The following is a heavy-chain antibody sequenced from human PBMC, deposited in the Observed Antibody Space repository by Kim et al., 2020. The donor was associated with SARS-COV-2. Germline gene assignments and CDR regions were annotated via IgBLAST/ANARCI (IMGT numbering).Heavy chain of an antibody. V-gene: IGHV1-69*02. D-gene: IGHD1-26*01. CDR3: ARNEMTGATTDAFDI. J-gene: IGHJ3*02. CDR1: GGTFSSYT. Sequence: SVKVSCQASGGTFSSYTISWVRQAPGQGLEWMGRIIPTLGIANYAQKFQGRVTITADKSTSTAYMELSSLRSEDTAVYYCARNEMTGATTDAFDIWGQGTMVTVSS. CDR2: IIPTLGIA.